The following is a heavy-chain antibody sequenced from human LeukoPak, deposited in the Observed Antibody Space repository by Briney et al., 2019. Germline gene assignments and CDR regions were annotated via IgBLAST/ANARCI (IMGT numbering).Heavy chain of an antibody. CDR2: IIPIFGTA. J-gene: IGHJ6*03. V-gene: IGHV1-69*05. CDR3: ATQSGVVAATASYYYYMDV. D-gene: IGHD2-15*01. CDR1: GGTFSSYA. Sequence: SSVKVSCKPSGGTFSSYAISWVRQAPGQGLEWMGRIIPIFGTANYAQKFQGRVTITTDESTSTAYMELSSLRSEDTAVYYCATQSGVVAATASYYYYMDVWGKGTTVTVSS.